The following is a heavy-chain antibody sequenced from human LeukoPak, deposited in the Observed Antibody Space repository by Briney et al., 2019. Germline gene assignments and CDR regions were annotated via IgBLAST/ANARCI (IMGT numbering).Heavy chain of an antibody. Sequence: ASVKVSCKASGYIFRVYTLIWVRLAPGQGRELMGWINTNTGNPTYAQGFTGRFVFSLDTSVSTAYLQISSLKAEDTAVYYCARDYTIAVGTTTYLQHWGQGTLVTVSS. J-gene: IGHJ1*01. CDR1: GYIFRVYT. V-gene: IGHV7-4-1*02. D-gene: IGHD1-14*01. CDR3: ARDYTIAVGTTTYLQH. CDR2: INTNTGNP.